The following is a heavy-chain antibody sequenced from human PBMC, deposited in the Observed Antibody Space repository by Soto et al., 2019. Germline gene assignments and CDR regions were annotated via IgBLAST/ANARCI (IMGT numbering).Heavy chain of an antibody. V-gene: IGHV3-7*03. Sequence: EVQLVESGGGLVQFGGSLRLSCAASGFSFTNYWMSWVRQAPGKGLEWVANIKQDGSQKYYVDSVKGRVTISRDNAKNSVYLQINSLRAEDTAVYYCARIGYSSSSLDYWGQGTLVTVSS. CDR1: GFSFTNYW. CDR3: ARIGYSSSSLDY. D-gene: IGHD6-13*01. J-gene: IGHJ4*02. CDR2: IKQDGSQK.